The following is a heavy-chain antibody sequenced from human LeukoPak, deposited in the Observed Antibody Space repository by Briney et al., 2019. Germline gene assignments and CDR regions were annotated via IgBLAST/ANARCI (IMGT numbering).Heavy chain of an antibody. J-gene: IGHJ4*02. V-gene: IGHV4-4*02. Sequence: SGTLSLTCAVSGDSLNTNTWWSWVRQPPGKGLEWIGEIYHSGTSNYSPSLKSRVTISLDKSKNQFSLRLNSVTAADTAVYYCVRDMGSSTSKDWGQGTLVTVSS. CDR3: VRDMGSSTSKD. CDR2: IYHSGTS. D-gene: IGHD6-13*01. CDR1: GDSLNTNTW.